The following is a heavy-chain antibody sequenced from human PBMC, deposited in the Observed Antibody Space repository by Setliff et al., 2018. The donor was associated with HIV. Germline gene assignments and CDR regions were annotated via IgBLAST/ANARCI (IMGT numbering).Heavy chain of an antibody. CDR2: IYTSGST. CDR1: GGSISSGSYY. J-gene: IGHJ5*02. Sequence: PSETLSLTCTVSGGSISSGSYYWNWIRQPAGKGLEWIGRIYTSGSTNYNPSFNSRVTMSVDTSKNQFSLRLTSVTAADTAMYHCARDRSSGWSKDWFDTWGQGILVTVSS. V-gene: IGHV4-61*02. D-gene: IGHD6-19*01. CDR3: ARDRSSGWSKDWFDT.